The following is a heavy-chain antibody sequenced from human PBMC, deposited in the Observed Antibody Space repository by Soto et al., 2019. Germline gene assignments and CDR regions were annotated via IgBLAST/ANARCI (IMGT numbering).Heavy chain of an antibody. J-gene: IGHJ4*02. D-gene: IGHD2-2*02. Sequence: GESLKISCRGSGYSFTSYWIGWVRQMPGKGLEWIVIIYPGDSNTRYSPSFQGQVTISAEKSISSAYLQWSSLKASDTAMYYCARQGYCSNTACHTVDYGGQGTLVTVSS. CDR2: IYPGDSNT. CDR1: GYSFTSYW. V-gene: IGHV5-51*01. CDR3: ARQGYCSNTACHTVDY.